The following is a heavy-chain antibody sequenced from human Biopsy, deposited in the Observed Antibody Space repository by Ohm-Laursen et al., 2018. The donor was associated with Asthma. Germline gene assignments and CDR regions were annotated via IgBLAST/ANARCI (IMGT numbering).Heavy chain of an antibody. CDR2: VSSDGHNK. D-gene: IGHD3-22*01. V-gene: IGHV3-30*03. J-gene: IGHJ3*02. Sequence: SLRLSCAASGFTFSRYAIHWVRQAPGKGLEWVALVSSDGHNKYYEDSVKGRFTISRDNSRNRLYLQINRLTVEDSAVYFCARQSGQDYGDSSGFDIWGQGTKVAVSS. CDR1: GFTFSRYA. CDR3: ARQSGQDYGDSSGFDI.